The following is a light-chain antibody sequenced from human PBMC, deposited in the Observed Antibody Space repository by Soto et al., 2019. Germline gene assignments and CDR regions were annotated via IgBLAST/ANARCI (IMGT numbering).Light chain of an antibody. J-gene: IGKJ1*01. V-gene: IGKV1-39*01. Sequence: DIQMTQSPSSLSASVGDRVTITCRASQSISSYLNWYQQKPGKAPKLLIYAASSLQSGVPSRFSGSGSGTDFTLTISSLQPEDFETYYCQRWTFGQGTKVEIK. CDR3: QRWT. CDR2: AAS. CDR1: QSISSY.